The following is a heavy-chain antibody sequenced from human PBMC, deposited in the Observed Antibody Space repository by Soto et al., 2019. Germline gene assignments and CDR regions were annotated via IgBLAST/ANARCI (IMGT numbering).Heavy chain of an antibody. Sequence: QVQLQESGPGLVKPSQTLSLTCSVSGGSISSGDYYWSWIRQHPGKGLEWVGYIDYAGSTHYNPYLSSRAIISVDTSKNQFSLTLSSVTAADTALYYCVGTGSVAAGGTIDRWGQGTLVTVSS. D-gene: IGHD3-10*01. CDR1: GGSISSGDYY. CDR2: IDYAGST. J-gene: IGHJ4*02. CDR3: VGTGSVAAGGTIDR. V-gene: IGHV4-30-4*01.